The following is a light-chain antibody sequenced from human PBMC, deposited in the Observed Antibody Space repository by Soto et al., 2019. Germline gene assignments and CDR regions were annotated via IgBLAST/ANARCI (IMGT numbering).Light chain of an antibody. CDR2: AAS. CDR3: QQYGSSTWT. J-gene: IGKJ1*01. V-gene: IGKV3-20*01. Sequence: EIVLTQSPGTLSLSPGERATLSCRASQSVTSSYLAWYQQKPGQAPRLFIYAASSRATGIPDRFSGSGSGTDFTLTISRLEPDDFAMYYCQQYGSSTWTLGQGTKVDIK. CDR1: QSVTSSY.